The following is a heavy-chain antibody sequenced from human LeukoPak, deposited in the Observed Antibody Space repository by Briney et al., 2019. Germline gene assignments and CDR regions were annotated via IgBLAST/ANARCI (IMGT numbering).Heavy chain of an antibody. D-gene: IGHD3-22*01. J-gene: IGHJ5*02. CDR2: ISGSGGST. V-gene: IGHV3-23*01. CDR1: GFTFSSYA. CDR3: AKDRKTYYYDSSGSHNWFDP. Sequence: PGGSLRLSCAASGFTFSSYAMSWVRQAPGKGLEWVSAISGSGGSTYYADSVKGRFTISRDNSKNTLYLQMNRLRAEDTAVYYCAKDRKTYYYDSSGSHNWFDPWGQGTLVTVSS.